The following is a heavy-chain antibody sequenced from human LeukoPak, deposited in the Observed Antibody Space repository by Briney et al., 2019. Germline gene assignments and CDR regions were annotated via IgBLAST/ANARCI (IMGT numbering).Heavy chain of an antibody. CDR2: MNPNSGNT. J-gene: IGHJ5*02. V-gene: IGHV1-8*03. D-gene: IGHD6-25*01. CDR1: GYTFTSYD. Sequence: ASVKVSCKASGYTFTSYDINWVRQATGQGLEWVGWMNPNSGNTGYAQKYQGRVTITRNTSISTAYMELGSLRSEDTAVYYCAREGRRYNWFDPWGQGTLVTVSS. CDR3: AREGRRYNWFDP.